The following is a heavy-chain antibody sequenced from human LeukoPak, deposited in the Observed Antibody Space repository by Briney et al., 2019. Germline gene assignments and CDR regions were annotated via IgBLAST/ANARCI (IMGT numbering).Heavy chain of an antibody. CDR1: GGSISSSSYY. J-gene: IGHJ3*02. D-gene: IGHD3-22*01. CDR2: IYYSGST. Sequence: SETLSLTCTVSGGSISSSSYYWGWIRQPPGKGLERIGSIYYSGSTYYNPSLKSRVTISVDTSKNQFSLKLSSVTAADTAVYYCAREGPSEYYDSSGYGAFDIWGQGTMVTVSS. CDR3: AREGPSEYYDSSGYGAFDI. V-gene: IGHV4-39*07.